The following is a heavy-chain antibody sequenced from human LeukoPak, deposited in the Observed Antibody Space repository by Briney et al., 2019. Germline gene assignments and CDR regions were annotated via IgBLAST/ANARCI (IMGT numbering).Heavy chain of an antibody. Sequence: PGGSLRLFCAASGFTFDDYAMHWVRQAPGKGLEWVSGICWYSGSIAYADSVKGRFTIFRDNAKNSLYLQMNSLRAEDMALYCGAKGSYDSSGYYNFVCWGQGALVTVSS. V-gene: IGHV3-9*03. CDR3: AKGSYDSSGYYNFVC. D-gene: IGHD3-22*01. CDR1: GFTFDDYA. J-gene: IGHJ4*02. CDR2: ICWYSGSI.